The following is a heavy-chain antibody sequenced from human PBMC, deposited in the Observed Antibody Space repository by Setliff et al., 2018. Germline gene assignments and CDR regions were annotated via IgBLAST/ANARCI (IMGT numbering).Heavy chain of an antibody. CDR2: ISPYTGNA. V-gene: IGHV1-18*01. D-gene: IGHD2-2*01. J-gene: IGHJ4*02. CDR3: SRLVRFRTRTSCQRLSGDDY. Sequence: ASVKVSCKASGYTFTDYGVTWVRQAPGQGLEWVGWISPYTGNAYYAPKFQGGVSLTTDTSTTTAYMDLRSLRPDDTAIYFCSRLVRFRTRTSCQRLSGDDYWGQGTLVTVSS. CDR1: GYTFTDYG.